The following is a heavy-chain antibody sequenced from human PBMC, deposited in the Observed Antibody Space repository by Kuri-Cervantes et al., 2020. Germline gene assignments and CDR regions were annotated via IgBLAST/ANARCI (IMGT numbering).Heavy chain of an antibody. D-gene: IGHD5-12*01. CDR2: ISAYNGNT. CDR1: GYTFTSYG. J-gene: IGHJ6*02. V-gene: IGHV1-18*01. CDR3: ARVDIVATIALYYYYGMDV. Sequence: ASVKVSCKASGYTFTSYGISWVRQAPGQGLEWMGWISAYNGNTNYAQKLQGRVTMTTDTSTSTAYMELRSLRSDDTAVYYCARVDIVATIALYYYYGMDVWGQGTTVTVSS.